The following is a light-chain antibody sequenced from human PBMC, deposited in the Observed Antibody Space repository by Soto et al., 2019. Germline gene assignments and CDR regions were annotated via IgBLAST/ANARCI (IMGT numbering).Light chain of an antibody. CDR2: NNN. CDR1: SSNIGSNP. V-gene: IGLV1-44*01. J-gene: IGLJ2*01. Sequence: QSVLTQPPSASGTPGQRVTISCSGSSSNIGSNPVHWYQQLPGTAPKLLIHNNNRRPSRVPDRFSGSKSGTSASLAISGLQSEDEADYYCASWDDSLGGVLFGGGTKVTVL. CDR3: ASWDDSLGGVL.